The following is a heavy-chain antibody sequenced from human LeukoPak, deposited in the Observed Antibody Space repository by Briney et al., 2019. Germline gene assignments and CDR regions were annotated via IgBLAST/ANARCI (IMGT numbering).Heavy chain of an antibody. CDR2: ISSDGSST. CDR3: ARDQRVTGRPDIDY. J-gene: IGHJ4*02. CDR1: GFTFRNHW. Sequence: GGSLRLSCAASGFTFRNHWMHWVRQTPRKGLVWVSRISSDGSSTTYADSVKSRFTISRDNAKNTLYLQMNNLRAEDTAMYYCARDQRVTGRPDIDYWGQGTLVIVSS. D-gene: IGHD6-6*01. V-gene: IGHV3-74*03.